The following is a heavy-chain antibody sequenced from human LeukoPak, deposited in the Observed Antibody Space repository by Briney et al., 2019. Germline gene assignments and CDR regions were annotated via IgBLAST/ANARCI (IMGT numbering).Heavy chain of an antibody. V-gene: IGHV4-39*02. CDR3: ARDRRAVVVAI. Sequence: SETLSLTCTVSGCSISSSSYYWGWIRQPPGKGREGIGSSYYSGSTYYNLSLKSRVTISVYTSKNQFSLKLSSVTAADTAVYYCARDRRAVVVAIWGQGTMATVPS. D-gene: IGHD6-19*01. CDR2: SYYSGST. J-gene: IGHJ3*02. CDR1: GCSISSSSYY.